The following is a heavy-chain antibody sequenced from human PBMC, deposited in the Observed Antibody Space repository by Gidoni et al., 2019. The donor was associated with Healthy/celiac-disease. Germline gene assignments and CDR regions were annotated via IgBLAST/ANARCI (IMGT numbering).Heavy chain of an antibody. CDR3: ARITYYDFWSGYYTYYYYGMDV. V-gene: IGHV2-26*01. CDR1: GFSLSNARLG. Sequence: QVTLKASGPVLVKPTETLTLTCTVSGFSLSNARLGVSWIRQPPGKALEWLAHIFSNDEKSYSTSLKSRLTISKDTSKSQVVLTMTNMDPVDTATYYCARITYYDFWSGYYTYYYYGMDVWGKGTTVTVSS. D-gene: IGHD3-3*01. CDR2: IFSNDEK. J-gene: IGHJ6*04.